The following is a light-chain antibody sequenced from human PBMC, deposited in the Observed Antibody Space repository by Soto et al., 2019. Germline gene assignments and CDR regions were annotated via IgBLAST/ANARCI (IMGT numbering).Light chain of an antibody. Sequence: QSVLTQPASVSGSPGQSITISCTGTSSDVGGYNYVSWSPQHPGKAPKLMIYEVSKRPSGVPDRFSGSKSGNTASLTVSGLQAEDEADYYCSSYAGSNNVFGTGTKVTVL. J-gene: IGLJ1*01. CDR3: SSYAGSNNV. V-gene: IGLV2-8*01. CDR1: SSDVGGYNY. CDR2: EVS.